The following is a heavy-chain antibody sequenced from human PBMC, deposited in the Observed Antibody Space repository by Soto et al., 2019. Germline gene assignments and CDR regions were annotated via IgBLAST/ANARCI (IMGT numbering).Heavy chain of an antibody. V-gene: IGHV4-59*01. CDR2: IYYSGST. CDR1: GGSISSYY. CDR3: ARTRGAVTPYYYYYYGMDV. D-gene: IGHD3-10*01. J-gene: IGHJ6*02. Sequence: SETLSLTCTVSGGSISSYYWSWIRQPPGKGLEWIGYIYYSGSTNYNPSLKSRVTISVDTSKNQFSLKLSSVTAADTAVYYCARTRGAVTPYYYYYYGMDVWGQGTTVTVS.